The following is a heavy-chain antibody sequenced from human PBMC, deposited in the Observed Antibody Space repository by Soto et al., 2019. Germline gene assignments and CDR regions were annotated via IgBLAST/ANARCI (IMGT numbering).Heavy chain of an antibody. CDR3: EERLTSICNYFDS. Sequence: SETKRVPRRVAGDKSSSVTGYRIWIRKHPGKGLECIGYVSSSGNSYYSPSLKSRVFMSVDTSKNLFSLKLSSVTAADTAIFHCEERLTSICNYFDSWGHRSHVTVTS. V-gene: IGHV4-31*02. CDR1: GDKSSSVTGY. CDR2: VSSSGNS. D-gene: IGHD2-8*01. J-gene: IGHJ4*01.